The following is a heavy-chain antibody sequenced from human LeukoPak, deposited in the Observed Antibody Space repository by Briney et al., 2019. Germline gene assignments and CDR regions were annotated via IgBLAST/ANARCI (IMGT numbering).Heavy chain of an antibody. CDR1: GGSISSGGYY. CDR3: ARARGYAYYFDY. CDR2: IYYSGST. Sequence: TLSLTCTVSGGSISSGGYYWSWIRQHPGKGLEGIGYIYYSGSTYYNPSLKSRVIISADTAKNQFTLKLSSVTASDTAVYYCARARGYAYYFDYCGQGTLATVSS. V-gene: IGHV4-31*03. D-gene: IGHD5-12*01. J-gene: IGHJ4*02.